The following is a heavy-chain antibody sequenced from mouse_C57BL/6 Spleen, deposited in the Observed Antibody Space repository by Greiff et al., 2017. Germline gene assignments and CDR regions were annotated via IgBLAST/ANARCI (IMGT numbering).Heavy chain of an antibody. CDR1: GYTFTSYG. CDR2: IYPIGGNT. Sequence: VQLQQSGAELARPGASVKLSCKASGYTFTSYGISWVKQRTGQGLEWIGEIYPIGGNTYYNEKFKGKATLTADKSSSTAYMELRSLTSEDSAVYFCARSYYGYPDYFDYWGQGTTLTVSS. D-gene: IGHD2-9*01. J-gene: IGHJ2*01. CDR3: ARSYYGYPDYFDY. V-gene: IGHV1-81*01.